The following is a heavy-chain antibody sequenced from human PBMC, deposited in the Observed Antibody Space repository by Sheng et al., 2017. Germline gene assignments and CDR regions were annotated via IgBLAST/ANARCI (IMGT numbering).Heavy chain of an antibody. Sequence: QVQLQQWGAGLLKPSETLSLTCAVYGGSFSGYYWSWIRQPPGKGLEWIGEINHSGSTNYNPSLKSRVTISVDTSKNQFSLKLSSVTAADTAVYYCARHGSEQLAFWFDPWGQGTLVTVSS. V-gene: IGHV4-34*01. CDR3: ARHGSEQLAFWFDP. CDR1: GGSFSGYY. J-gene: IGHJ5*02. D-gene: IGHD3-16*02. CDR2: INHSGST.